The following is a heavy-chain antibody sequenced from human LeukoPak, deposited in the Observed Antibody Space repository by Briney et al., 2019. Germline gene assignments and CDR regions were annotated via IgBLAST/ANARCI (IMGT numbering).Heavy chain of an antibody. V-gene: IGHV3-7*01. CDR2: IKQDGSEK. Sequence: PGGSLRLSCVASGFTFSDYWMTWVRQAPGKGLEWVANIKQDGSEKYYVDSVKGRFTISRDNAKNSLCLQMNTLRAEDTAVYYCARGSPVDYWGQGTLVTVSS. CDR3: ARGSPVDY. CDR1: GFTFSDYW. J-gene: IGHJ4*02.